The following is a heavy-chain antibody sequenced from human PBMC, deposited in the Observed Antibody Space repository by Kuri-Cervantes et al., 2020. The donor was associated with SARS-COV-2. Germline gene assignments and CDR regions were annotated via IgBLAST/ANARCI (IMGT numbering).Heavy chain of an antibody. CDR2: INTYNGDT. CDR3: ARTIDHADPDVFDI. CDR1: GYTFNTYS. J-gene: IGHJ3*02. D-gene: IGHD3-3*01. Sequence: ASVKVSCKASGYTFNTYSISWVRQAPGQGLEWMGWINTYNGDTNYAQNLRGRVTMTTDTATTTGYMELRGLRSDDTAVYYCARTIDHADPDVFDIWGQGTIVTVSS. V-gene: IGHV1-18*01.